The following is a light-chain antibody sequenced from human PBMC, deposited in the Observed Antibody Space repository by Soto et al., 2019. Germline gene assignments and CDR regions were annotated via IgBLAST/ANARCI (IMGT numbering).Light chain of an antibody. CDR2: AAS. J-gene: IGKJ4*01. CDR1: QVISNY. V-gene: IGKV1-27*01. Sequence: DIQMTHSPSSLSASEGDRVTITCRASQVISNYLAWYQQIPGKVPKLLISAASTLQSGVPSRFSGSGSGTDFTLTISSLQPEDVATYYCQKYTNVPAFGGGTKVEIK. CDR3: QKYTNVPA.